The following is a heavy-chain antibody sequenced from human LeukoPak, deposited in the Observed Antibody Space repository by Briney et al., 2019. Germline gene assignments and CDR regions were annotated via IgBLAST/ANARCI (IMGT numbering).Heavy chain of an antibody. J-gene: IGHJ5*02. CDR2: ISYDGSNK. Sequence: GGSLRLSCAASGFTFSSYWMSWVRQAPGKGLEWVAVISYDGSNKYDADSVKGRFTISRDNSKNTLYLQMNSLRAEDTAVYYCAKDMYDILTGYDIGRDNWFDPWGQGTLVTVSS. D-gene: IGHD3-9*01. CDR1: GFTFSSYW. V-gene: IGHV3-30*18. CDR3: AKDMYDILTGYDIGRDNWFDP.